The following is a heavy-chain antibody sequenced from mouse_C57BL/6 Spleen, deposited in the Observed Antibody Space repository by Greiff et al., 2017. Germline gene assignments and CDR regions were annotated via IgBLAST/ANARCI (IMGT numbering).Heavy chain of an antibody. CDR1: GYTFTSYW. J-gene: IGHJ2*02. V-gene: IGHV1-72*01. D-gene: IGHD1-1*01. CDR3: AYYNFDY. Sequence: QVQLQQPGAELVTPGASVTLSCQASGYTFTSYWMHWVKQRPGRGLEWIGRIDPYSGGTKYNEKFKSKATLTVDKPSSTANMQLSSLTSDDSAVYYCAYYNFDYWGQGTSLTVSS. CDR2: IDPYSGGT.